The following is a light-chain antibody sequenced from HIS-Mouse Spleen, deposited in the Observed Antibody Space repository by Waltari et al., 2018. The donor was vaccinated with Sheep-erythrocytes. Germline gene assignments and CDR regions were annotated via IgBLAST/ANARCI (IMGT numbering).Light chain of an antibody. CDR3: CSYAGSSTVV. CDR1: SSDVVSYNL. CDR2: EGS. J-gene: IGLJ2*01. Sequence: QSALTQPASVSGSPGQSITISCTGTSSDVVSYNLVSWYQQHPGKAPKLRIYEGSKRPSGVSNRFSGSKSGNTASLRISGLQAEDEADYYCCSYAGSSTVVFGGGTKLTVL. V-gene: IGLV2-23*01.